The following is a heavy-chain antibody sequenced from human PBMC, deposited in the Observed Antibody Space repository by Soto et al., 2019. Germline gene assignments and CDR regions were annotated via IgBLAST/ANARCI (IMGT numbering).Heavy chain of an antibody. V-gene: IGHV3-7*03. Sequence: GGSLRLSCTASGFTFSSHWMTWVRQAPGKALEWVANIKQDGSEEYYVDSVKGRFTISRDNAKNSLFLQMNSLRAEDTAVYYCASRPSDRNYYGVFVYWGQGTLVTVSS. D-gene: IGHD3-3*01. CDR1: GFTFSSHW. J-gene: IGHJ4*02. CDR2: IKQDGSEE. CDR3: ASRPSDRNYYGVFVY.